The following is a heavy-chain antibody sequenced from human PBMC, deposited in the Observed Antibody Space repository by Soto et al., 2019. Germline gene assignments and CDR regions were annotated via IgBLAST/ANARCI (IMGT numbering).Heavy chain of an antibody. V-gene: IGHV4-39*01. Sequence: QLQLQESGPGLVKPSETLSLTCTVSGASISSSTYYWAWIRQPPGKGLEWSGSIYYSGSTYYNPSLKGRLTISVDTSRNQFSLKLTSLTAADTAVYYCARVFSGSFVDYWGQGTLVTVSS. CDR3: ARVFSGSFVDY. CDR2: IYYSGST. CDR1: GASISSSTYY. D-gene: IGHD1-26*01. J-gene: IGHJ4*02.